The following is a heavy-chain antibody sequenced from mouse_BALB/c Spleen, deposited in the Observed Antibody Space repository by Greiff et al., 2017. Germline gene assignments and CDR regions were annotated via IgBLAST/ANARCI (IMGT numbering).Heavy chain of an antibody. CDR2: IDPANGNT. D-gene: IGHD1-1*01. Sequence: VHVKQSGAELVKPGASVKLSCTASGFNIKDTYMHWVKQRPEQGLEWIGRIDPANGNTKYDPKFQGKATITADTSSNTAYLQLSSLTSEDTAVYYCARGVYYAYWGQGTLVTVSA. V-gene: IGHV14-3*02. CDR1: GFNIKDTY. CDR3: ARGVYYAY. J-gene: IGHJ3*01.